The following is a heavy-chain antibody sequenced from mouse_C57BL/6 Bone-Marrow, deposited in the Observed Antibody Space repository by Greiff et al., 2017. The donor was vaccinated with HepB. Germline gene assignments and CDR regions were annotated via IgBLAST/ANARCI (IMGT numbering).Heavy chain of an antibody. D-gene: IGHD1-1*01. CDR2: INYDGSST. CDR1: GFTFSDYY. J-gene: IGHJ4*01. Sequence: EVNVVESEGGLVQPGSSMKLSCTASGFTFSDYYMAWVRQVPEKGLEWVANINYDGSSTYYLDSLKSRFIISRDNAKNILYLQMSSLKSEDTATYYCARAVVYYGSSYDYAMDYWGQGTSVTVSS. V-gene: IGHV5-16*01. CDR3: ARAVVYYGSSYDYAMDY.